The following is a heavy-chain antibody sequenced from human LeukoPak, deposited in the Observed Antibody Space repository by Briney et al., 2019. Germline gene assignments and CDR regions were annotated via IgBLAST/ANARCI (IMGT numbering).Heavy chain of an antibody. CDR3: ARVSSISWSPYYFEY. CDR1: GGSVSSGSYY. J-gene: IGHJ4*02. D-gene: IGHD6-13*01. V-gene: IGHV4-61*01. Sequence: SETLSLTCTVSGGSVSSGSYYWSWIRQPPGKGLEWIGYIYSSGSTNYKPSLKSRVTISKDTSKNQFSLKLTSVTAADTAVYYCARVSSISWSPYYFEYWGQGTLVTVSS. CDR2: IYSSGST.